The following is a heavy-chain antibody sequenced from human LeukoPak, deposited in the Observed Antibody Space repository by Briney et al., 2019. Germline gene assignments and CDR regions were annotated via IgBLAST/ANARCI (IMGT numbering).Heavy chain of an antibody. CDR3: ATHYYYDSSGYPDAFDI. V-gene: IGHV3-23*01. CDR1: GFTFSSYG. Sequence: GGSLSLSCAASGFTFSSYGMSWVRQAPGKGLEWVSAISGSGGSTYYADSVKGRFTISRDNSKNTLYLQMNSLRAEDTAVYYCATHYYYDSSGYPDAFDIWGQGTMVTVSS. CDR2: ISGSGGST. J-gene: IGHJ3*02. D-gene: IGHD3-22*01.